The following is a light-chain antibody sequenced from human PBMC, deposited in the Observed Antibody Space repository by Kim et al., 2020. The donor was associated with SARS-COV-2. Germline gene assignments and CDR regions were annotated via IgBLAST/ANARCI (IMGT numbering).Light chain of an antibody. CDR1: HSDVGGYNY. J-gene: IGLJ3*02. CDR2: DDS. Sequence: GQSNTSSSIETHSDVGGYNYVSWYQQHPGKAPKLLSYDDSNRPSGVSIPFSGSKSGNTASLTSSGLQAEAEADCYCSSYTSSSTLVFGGGTKLTVL. CDR3: SSYTSSSTLV. V-gene: IGLV2-14*03.